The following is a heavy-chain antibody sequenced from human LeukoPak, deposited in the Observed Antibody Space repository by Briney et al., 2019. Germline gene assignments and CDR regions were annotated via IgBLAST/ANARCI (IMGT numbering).Heavy chain of an antibody. CDR1: GGSISSGSYY. CDR2: IYTSGST. D-gene: IGHD3-10*01. Sequence: SETLSLTCTVSGGSISSGSYYWSWIRQPAGKGLEWIGRIYTSGSTNYNPSLKSRVTISVDTSKNQFSLKLSSVTAADTAVYYCARGSGGPTDYWGQGTLVTVSS. J-gene: IGHJ4*02. CDR3: ARGSGGPTDY. V-gene: IGHV4-61*02.